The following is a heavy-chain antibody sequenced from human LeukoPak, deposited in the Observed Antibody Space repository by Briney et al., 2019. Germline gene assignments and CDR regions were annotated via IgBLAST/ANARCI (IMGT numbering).Heavy chain of an antibody. Sequence: PSETLSLTCTVSGGSISSSYWSWIRQPPGTGLEWIGYISYSGNTNYNPSLKSRVTMSVDTSKSQFSLKVSSVTAADTAVYFCARVRGMSSGYFYYYYGMDVWGQGTTVTVSS. J-gene: IGHJ6*02. V-gene: IGHV4-59*01. CDR1: GGSISSSY. D-gene: IGHD3-10*01. CDR3: ARVRGMSSGYFYYYYGMDV. CDR2: ISYSGNT.